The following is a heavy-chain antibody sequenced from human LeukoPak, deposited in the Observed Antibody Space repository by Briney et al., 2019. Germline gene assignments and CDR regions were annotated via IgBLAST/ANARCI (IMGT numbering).Heavy chain of an antibody. V-gene: IGHV3-7*04. D-gene: IGHD3-10*01. J-gene: IGHJ4*02. CDR1: GFTFNNYW. CDR3: ARDEGWGVDY. CDR2: IKEDESKR. Sequence: QAGGPLRLSCEASGFTFNNYWMNWVRQAPGKGLEWVANIKEDESKRYFVDSVKGRFTISRDNAKNSVYLQMNSLRAEDTAVYYCARDEGWGVDYWGQGTLVTVSS.